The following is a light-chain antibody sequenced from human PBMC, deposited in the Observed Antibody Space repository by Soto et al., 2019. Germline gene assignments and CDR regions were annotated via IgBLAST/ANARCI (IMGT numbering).Light chain of an antibody. CDR2: EVS. Sequence: QSALTQPPSASGSPGQSVTISCTGTSSDVGGYNYVSWYQQHPGKAPKLMIYEVSKGPSGVPDRFSGSKSGNTASLTVSGLQAEDEADYYCSSYVGNNNLVFGGGTKVTVL. CDR3: SSYVGNNNLV. J-gene: IGLJ3*02. V-gene: IGLV2-8*01. CDR1: SSDVGGYNY.